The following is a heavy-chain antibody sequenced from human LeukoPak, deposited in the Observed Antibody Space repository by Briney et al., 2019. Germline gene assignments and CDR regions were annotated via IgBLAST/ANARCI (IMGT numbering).Heavy chain of an antibody. CDR3: ARVSSVTTRTQFDY. Sequence: SETLSLTCAVYGGSFSGYYWSWIRQPPGKGLEWLGYIYYSGSTNYNPSLKSRVTISVDTSKNQFSLKLSSVTAADTAVYYCARVSSVTTRTQFDYWGQGTLVTVSS. J-gene: IGHJ4*02. CDR1: GGSFSGYY. V-gene: IGHV4-59*01. CDR2: IYYSGST. D-gene: IGHD4-11*01.